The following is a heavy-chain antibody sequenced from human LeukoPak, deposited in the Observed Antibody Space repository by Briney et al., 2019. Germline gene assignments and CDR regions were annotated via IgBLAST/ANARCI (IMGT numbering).Heavy chain of an antibody. CDR1: GFTFDDYG. V-gene: IGHV3-20*04. Sequence: GGSLRLSCAASGFTFDDYGMSWVRQAPGKGLEWVSGINWNGGSTGYADSVKGRFTISRDNSKNTLYLQMNSLRAEDTAVYYCAKEGAHSGYYYYFDYWGQGTLVTVSS. D-gene: IGHD3-22*01. J-gene: IGHJ4*02. CDR3: AKEGAHSGYYYYFDY. CDR2: INWNGGST.